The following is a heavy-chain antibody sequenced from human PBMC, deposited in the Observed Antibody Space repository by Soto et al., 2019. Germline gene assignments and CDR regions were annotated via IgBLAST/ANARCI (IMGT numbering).Heavy chain of an antibody. D-gene: IGHD5-12*01. CDR1: GYTSTNYA. CDR3: ARVSGYYLPDY. CDR2: INAGNGNT. Sequence: GASVKVSCKASGYTSTNYAMHWVRQAPGQRLEWMGWINAGNGNTKYSQKFQGRVTITRDTSASTAYMELSSLRSEDTAVYYCARVSGYYLPDYWGQGTLVTVSS. J-gene: IGHJ4*02. V-gene: IGHV1-3*01.